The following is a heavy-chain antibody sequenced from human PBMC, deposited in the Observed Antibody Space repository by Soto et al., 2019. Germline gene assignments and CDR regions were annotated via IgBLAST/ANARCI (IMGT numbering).Heavy chain of an antibody. CDR2: IWYDGGNK. Sequence: QVQLVESGGGGVQPGGSLRLSCAAAGFTLRSYGMHWVPQAPGKGLEWVAVIWYDGGNKHYADSVKGRFTISRDNSKNTLYLQMKSLRAEDTAVYYCARVTYSSSAAPFRYYGMDVWGQGTTVTVSS. CDR3: ARVTYSSSAAPFRYYGMDV. J-gene: IGHJ6*02. D-gene: IGHD6-6*01. CDR1: GFTLRSYG. V-gene: IGHV3-33*01.